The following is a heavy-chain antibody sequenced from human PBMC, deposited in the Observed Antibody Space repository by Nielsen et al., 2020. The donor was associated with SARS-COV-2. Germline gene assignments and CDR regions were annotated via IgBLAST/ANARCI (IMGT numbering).Heavy chain of an antibody. V-gene: IGHV3-9*01. CDR3: ARDSSSGGGV. Sequence: GGSLRLSCAASGFSLDDYAMHWVRQVPGKGLEWVSGISWNSGSIGYADSVKGRFTISRDNAKNSLFLQMNSLRAEDTAVYYCARDSSSGGGVWGQGTTVTVSS. D-gene: IGHD6-6*01. CDR1: GFSLDDYA. CDR2: ISWNSGSI. J-gene: IGHJ6*02.